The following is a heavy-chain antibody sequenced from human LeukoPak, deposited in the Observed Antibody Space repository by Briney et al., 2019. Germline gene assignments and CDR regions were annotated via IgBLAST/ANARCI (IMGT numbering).Heavy chain of an antibody. D-gene: IGHD3-10*01. CDR2: ISSSSSYI. V-gene: IGHV3-21*01. J-gene: IGHJ4*02. CDR3: ARGSGLTNYYGKY. CDR1: GFTFSSYS. Sequence: GGSLRLSCAASGFTFSSYSMNWVRQAPGKGLEWVSSISSSSSYIYYADSVKGRFTISRDNAKNSLCLQMNSLRAEDTAVYYCARGSGLTNYYGKYWGQGTLVTVSS.